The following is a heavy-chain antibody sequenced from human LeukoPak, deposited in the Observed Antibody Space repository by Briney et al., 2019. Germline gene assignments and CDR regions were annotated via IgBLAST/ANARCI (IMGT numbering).Heavy chain of an antibody. CDR1: GFTFSGYG. CDR2: IRYDGSNK. J-gene: IGHJ4*02. CDR3: AKENCSWYNFDY. D-gene: IGHD6-13*01. V-gene: IGHV3-30*02. Sequence: PGGSLRLSCAASGFTFSGYGMHWVRQAAGKGLEWVAFIRYDGSNKYYADSVKGRFTISRDNSKTTLYLQMNSLRAEDTAVYYCAKENCSWYNFDYWGQGMLVTVSS.